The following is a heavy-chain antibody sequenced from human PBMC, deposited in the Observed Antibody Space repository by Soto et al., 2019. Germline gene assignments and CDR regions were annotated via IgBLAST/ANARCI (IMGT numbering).Heavy chain of an antibody. CDR2: IKSKTDGGTT. J-gene: IGHJ4*02. D-gene: IGHD1-1*01. CDR3: TTDPLVRTKLDHH. Sequence: GGSLRLSCAASGFTFSNAWMSWVRQAPGKGLEWVGRIKSKTDGGTTDYAAPVKGRFTISRDDSKNTLYLQMNSLKTEDTAVYYCTTDPLVRTKLDHHWGQGTLVTVSS. V-gene: IGHV3-15*01. CDR1: GFTFSNAW.